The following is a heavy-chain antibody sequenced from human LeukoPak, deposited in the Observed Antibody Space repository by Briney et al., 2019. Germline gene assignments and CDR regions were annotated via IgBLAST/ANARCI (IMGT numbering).Heavy chain of an antibody. D-gene: IGHD2-21*02. CDR2: ISGGGGTT. J-gene: IGHJ4*02. CDR3: AKPLYCGDDCRPFDS. Sequence: PGGSLRLSCAASGFPFSSYAMHWVRQAPGKGLDWVSGISGGGGTTYYADSVKGRFTISRDNSKNTLYLQMNSLRAGDTAVYFCAKPLYCGDDCRPFDSWGQGTLVTVFS. CDR1: GFPFSSYA. V-gene: IGHV3-23*01.